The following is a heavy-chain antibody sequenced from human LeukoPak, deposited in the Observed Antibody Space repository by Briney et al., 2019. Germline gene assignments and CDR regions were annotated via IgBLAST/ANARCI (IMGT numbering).Heavy chain of an antibody. CDR1: GFTFSSYS. CDR2: ISSSSSYI. V-gene: IGHV3-21*01. J-gene: IGHJ6*03. D-gene: IGHD3-3*01. Sequence: GGSLRLSCAASGFTFSSYSMNWVRQAPGKGLEWVSSISSSSSYIYYADSVNGRLTISRDNAKNSLDLQMNSLRAEDTAVYYCARESRGEYYDFWSCYFDMDVWGKGTTVTVSS. CDR3: ARESRGEYYDFWSCYFDMDV.